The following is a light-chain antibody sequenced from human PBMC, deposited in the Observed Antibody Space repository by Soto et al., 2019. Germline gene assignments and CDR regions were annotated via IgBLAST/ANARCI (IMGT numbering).Light chain of an antibody. CDR2: DAS. J-gene: IGKJ1*01. Sequence: IQLTQSPSPLSSSVGDRVTITFRASESIGTGFAWYQQKPGKAPNLLIYDASTLESGVPSRFSGSGSGTEFTLTISSLQPDDFATYYCQQYNSYSGTFGQGTKVDIK. V-gene: IGKV1-5*01. CDR1: ESIGTG. CDR3: QQYNSYSGT.